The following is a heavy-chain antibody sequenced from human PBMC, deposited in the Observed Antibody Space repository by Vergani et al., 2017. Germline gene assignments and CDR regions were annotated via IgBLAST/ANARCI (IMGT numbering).Heavy chain of an antibody. J-gene: IGHJ4*02. V-gene: IGHV4-31*03. Sequence: QLQLQESGPGLVKPSETLSLTCTVSGGSISSGGYYWSWIRQHPGKGLEWIGYIYYSGSTYYNPSLKSRVTISVDTSKNQFSLKLSSVTAADTAVYYCAVSQGILYYPGGSFDYWGQGTLVTVSS. CDR1: GGSISSGGYY. CDR3: AVSQGILYYPGGSFDY. D-gene: IGHD2-8*01. CDR2: IYYSGST.